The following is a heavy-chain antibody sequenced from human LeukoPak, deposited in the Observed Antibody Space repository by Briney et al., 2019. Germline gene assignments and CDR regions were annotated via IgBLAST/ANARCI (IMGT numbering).Heavy chain of an antibody. CDR1: GFTFSDYS. D-gene: IGHD6-19*01. CDR2: ISGSGDNT. CDR3: ARAYSSGWYGY. Sequence: GGSLRLSCAASGFTFSDYSMNWVRQTPRKGLEWVSAISGSGDNTYYADSVKGRFTISRDNSKNTLYLQMNSLRAEDTAVYYCARAYSSGWYGYWGQGTLVTVSS. J-gene: IGHJ4*02. V-gene: IGHV3-23*01.